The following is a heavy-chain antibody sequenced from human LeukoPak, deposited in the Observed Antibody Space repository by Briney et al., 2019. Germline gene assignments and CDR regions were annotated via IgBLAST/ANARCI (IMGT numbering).Heavy chain of an antibody. V-gene: IGHV3-23*01. CDR3: ARDVRDGYYFDAFDV. D-gene: IGHD5-24*01. J-gene: IGHJ3*01. CDR2: ISGSGGST. CDR1: GFTFSSYA. Sequence: GGSLRLSCAASGFTFSSYAMSWVRQAPGKGLEWVSAISGSGGSTYYADSVKGRFTISRDNSKNTLYLQMNSLRAEDTAVYYCARDVRDGYYFDAFDVWGQGTMVTVSS.